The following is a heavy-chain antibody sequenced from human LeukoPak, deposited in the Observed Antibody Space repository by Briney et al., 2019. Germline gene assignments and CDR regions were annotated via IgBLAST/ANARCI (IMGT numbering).Heavy chain of an antibody. CDR3: ARGSDMIVVVTSLGPFDY. CDR1: GFTFSSYG. J-gene: IGHJ4*02. CDR2: IWYDGSNK. V-gene: IGHV3-33*01. D-gene: IGHD3-22*01. Sequence: GRSLRLSCAASGFTFSSYGMHWVRQAPGKGLEWVAVIWYDGSNKYYADSVKGRFTISRDNSKNTLYLQMNSLRAEDTAVYYCARGSDMIVVVTSLGPFDYWGQGTLVTVSS.